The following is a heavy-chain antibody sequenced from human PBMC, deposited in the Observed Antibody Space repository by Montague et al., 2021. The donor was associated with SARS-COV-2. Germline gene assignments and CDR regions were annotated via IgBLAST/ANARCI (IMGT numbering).Heavy chain of an antibody. CDR3: ARHVEPCGGNCRNWYFDH. V-gene: IGHV4-39*01. Sequence: SETLSLTCTVSGGSISSNLFYWGWIRQLPGKGLEWIGSISYSGSTYYNPSLKSRVTLSVDTSKNQFSLKLISLTAADTAMYYCARHVEPCGGNCRNWYFDHWGRATLVTVSS. CDR1: GGSISSNLFY. CDR2: ISYSGST. D-gene: IGHD4-23*01. J-gene: IGHJ2*01.